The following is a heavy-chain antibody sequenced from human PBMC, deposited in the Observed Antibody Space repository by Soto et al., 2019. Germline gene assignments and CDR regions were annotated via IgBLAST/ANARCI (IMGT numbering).Heavy chain of an antibody. CDR1: GDSISSSTYF. D-gene: IGHD1-26*01. Sequence: SETLSLTCTVSGDSISSSTYFWGWIRQPPGKGLEWIGSVDYSGTTYYNTSLRTRATISVDTSKNQFSLKLSSVTAADTAVYYCARHGDNSGSYPEFFHYRGQGTSVIGSS. CDR2: VDYSGTT. CDR3: ARHGDNSGSYPEFFHY. J-gene: IGHJ1*01. V-gene: IGHV4-39*01.